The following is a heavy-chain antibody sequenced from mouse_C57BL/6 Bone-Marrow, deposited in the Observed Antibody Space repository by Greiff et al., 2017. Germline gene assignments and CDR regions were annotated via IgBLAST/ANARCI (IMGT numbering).Heavy chain of an antibody. D-gene: IGHD2-10*01. V-gene: IGHV5-17*01. J-gene: IGHJ2*01. CDR2: ISSGSSTI. CDR1: GFTFSDYG. Sequence: EVKVVESGGGLVKPGGSLKLSCAASGFTFSDYGMHWVRQAPEKGLEWVAYISSGSSTIYYADTVKGRFTISRDNAKNTLFLQMTSLRSEDTAVYYCARKTLLPFGDWGQGTTLTVSS. CDR3: ARKTLLPFGD.